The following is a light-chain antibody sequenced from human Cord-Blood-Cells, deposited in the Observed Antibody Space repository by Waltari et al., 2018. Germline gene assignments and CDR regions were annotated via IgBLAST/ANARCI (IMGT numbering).Light chain of an antibody. V-gene: IGKV1-33*01. Sequence: DIQMTQSPSSLSASVGDRVTITCQASQDISNYLNWYQQKPGKAPKLLIDDSSNLETGVPSRFSGSGSGTEFTFTISSLHPEDIATYYCQQYENLPPITFGQGTRLEIK. J-gene: IGKJ5*01. CDR2: DSS. CDR1: QDISNY. CDR3: QQYENLPPIT.